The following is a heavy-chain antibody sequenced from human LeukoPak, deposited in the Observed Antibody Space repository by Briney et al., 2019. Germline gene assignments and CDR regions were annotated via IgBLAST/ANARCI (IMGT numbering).Heavy chain of an antibody. CDR3: AKVLKVIDY. CDR1: GFTFTSYG. V-gene: IGHV3-23*01. D-gene: IGHD3-9*01. J-gene: IGHJ4*02. Sequence: GGSLSLSCAAPGFTFTSYGMSWFRQAPGKGLEWVSAISGSGGSTYYADSVKGRFTISRDNSKNTLYLQMNSLRAEDTAVYYCAKVLKVIDYWGQGTLVTVSS. CDR2: ISGSGGST.